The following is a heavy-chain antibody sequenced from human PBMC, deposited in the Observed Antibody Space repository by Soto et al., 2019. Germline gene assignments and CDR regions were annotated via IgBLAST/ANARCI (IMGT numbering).Heavy chain of an antibody. D-gene: IGHD3-22*01. CDR1: GFTFSSYA. V-gene: IGHV3-30-3*01. CDR2: ISYDGSNK. J-gene: IGHJ3*02. CDR3: ARASGLGRAFDI. Sequence: QVQLVESGGGVVQPGRSLRLSCAASGFTFSSYAMHWVRQAPGKGLEWVAVISYDGSNKYYADSVKGRFTISRDNSKNTLYLQMNSLRAEDTAVYYCARASGLGRAFDIWGQGTMVTVSS.